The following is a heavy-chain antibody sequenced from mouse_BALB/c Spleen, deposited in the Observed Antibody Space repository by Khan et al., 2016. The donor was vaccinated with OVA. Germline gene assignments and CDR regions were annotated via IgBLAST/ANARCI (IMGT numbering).Heavy chain of an antibody. CDR1: GFSLTSYG. D-gene: IGHD1-1*01. V-gene: IGHV2-9*02. J-gene: IGHJ1*01. CDR2: IWAGGST. CDR3: ARDTTVERYWYIDV. Sequence: QVQLKQSGPGLVAPSQSLSITCPVSGFSLTSYGVHWVRQPPGKGLEWLGVIWAGGSTNYNSALLSRLSISTDNSKSQVFLKMNSLQTYDTAMYYCARDTTVERYWYIDVWGAGTTVTVSS.